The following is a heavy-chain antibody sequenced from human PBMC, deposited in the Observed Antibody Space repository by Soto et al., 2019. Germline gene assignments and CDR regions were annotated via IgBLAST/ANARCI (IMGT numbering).Heavy chain of an antibody. Sequence: PSETLSLTCTVSGGSISSGGYYWSWIRQHPGKGLEWIGYIYYSGSTYYNPSLKSRVTISVDTSKNQFSLKLSSVTAADTAVYYCARMTTVTTPVMDVWGKGTTVTVSS. V-gene: IGHV4-31*03. J-gene: IGHJ6*03. CDR1: GGSISSGGYY. CDR2: IYYSGST. D-gene: IGHD4-4*01. CDR3: ARMTTVTTPVMDV.